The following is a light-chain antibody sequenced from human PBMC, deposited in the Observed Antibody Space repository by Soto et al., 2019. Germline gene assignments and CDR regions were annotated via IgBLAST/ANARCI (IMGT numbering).Light chain of an antibody. J-gene: IGLJ3*02. CDR1: TGAVTSADY. V-gene: IGLV7-43*01. Sequence: QAVVTQEPSLTVSPGGTVTLTCASSTGAVTSADYPNWFQQKPGQPPRALIYSTNNKHSWTPARFSGSLVGDKAALTVSVVQSEDEAVYYCLIYYDGPWVFGGGTKLTVL. CDR3: LIYYDGPWV. CDR2: STN.